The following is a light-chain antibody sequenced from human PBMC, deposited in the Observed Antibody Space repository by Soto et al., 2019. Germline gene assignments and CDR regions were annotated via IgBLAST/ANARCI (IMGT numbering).Light chain of an antibody. V-gene: IGKV3-15*01. CDR1: QSVSSN. Sequence: EIVMTQSPATLSVSPGERASLSCRASQSVSSNLAWYQQKPGQTPRLLIYATSTRATGIPARFSGSGSGTEFTLTISSLQSEDCAVYYCQHYNNWPLTFGGGTKVEIK. J-gene: IGKJ4*01. CDR2: ATS. CDR3: QHYNNWPLT.